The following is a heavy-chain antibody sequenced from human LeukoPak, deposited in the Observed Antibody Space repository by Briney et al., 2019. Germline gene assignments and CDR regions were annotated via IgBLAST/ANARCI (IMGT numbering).Heavy chain of an antibody. CDR1: GGSISGDY. J-gene: IGHJ5*02. V-gene: IGHV4-4*07. CDR3: ARDGRHCNGDDCYTWFDP. CDR2: IYTGGKT. Sequence: SETLSLTCTVSGGSISGDYWTWIRQPAGKGLEWIGHIYTGGKTKYNPSLKSRVTMSVDSSTNQFSLKLTSVTAADTAVYFCARDGRHCNGDDCYTWFDPWGQGTLVTVSS. D-gene: IGHD2-21*01.